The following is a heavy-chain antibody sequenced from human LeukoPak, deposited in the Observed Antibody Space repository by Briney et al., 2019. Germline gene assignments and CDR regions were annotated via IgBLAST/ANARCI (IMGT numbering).Heavy chain of an antibody. V-gene: IGHV3-48*01. D-gene: IGHD3-3*01. CDR3: ARDWPQNIRFLEWHRPGYMDV. CDR1: GFTFSSYS. Sequence: PGGSLRLSCAASGFTFSSYSMNWVRQAPGKGLEWVSYISSSSSTIYYADSVKGRFTISRDNAKNSLYLQMNSLRAEDTAVYYCARDWPQNIRFLEWHRPGYMDVWGKGTTVTVSS. CDR2: ISSSSSTI. J-gene: IGHJ6*03.